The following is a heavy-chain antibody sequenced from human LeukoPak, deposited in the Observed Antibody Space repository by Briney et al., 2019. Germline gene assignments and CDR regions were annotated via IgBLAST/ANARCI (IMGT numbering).Heavy chain of an antibody. V-gene: IGHV3-23*01. J-gene: IGHJ4*02. CDR1: GFTFSSYG. CDR3: AQDLAWGAFDH. D-gene: IGHD7-27*01. CDR2: ISPSGGGT. Sequence: GGSLRLSCAASGFTFSSYGMNWVRQAPGKGLEWVSGISPSGGGTYYADSVKGRFTISRDDSKNTLSLQMNSLRVEDTAVYYCAQDLAWGAFDHWGQGTLVTVSS.